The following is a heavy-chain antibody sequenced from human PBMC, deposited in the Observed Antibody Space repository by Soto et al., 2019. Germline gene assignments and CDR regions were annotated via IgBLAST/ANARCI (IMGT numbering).Heavy chain of an antibody. J-gene: IGHJ6*02. D-gene: IGHD2-8*01. CDR2: IKRDGSEK. CDR3: ARRTIMRYAPLMDV. V-gene: IGHV3-7*01. Sequence: PGGSLRLSCAASGFSFSTYWMSWVRQAPGRGLEWVANIKRDGSEKDYVDAVNGRFTISRDNAQNSLYLQMNSLRADDTAVYYCARRTIMRYAPLMDVWGQGTTVTVSS. CDR1: GFSFSTYW.